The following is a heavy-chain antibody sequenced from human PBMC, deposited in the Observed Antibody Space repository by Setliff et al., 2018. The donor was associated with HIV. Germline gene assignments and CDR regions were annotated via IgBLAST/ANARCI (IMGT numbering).Heavy chain of an antibody. CDR2: MYSRGIS. CDR1: GGSISGHY. CDR3: ARRSPRENYFDY. V-gene: IGHV4-59*11. J-gene: IGHJ4*02. Sequence: SETLSLTCHVSGGSISGHYWSWIRQSPEKGMEWLGYMYSRGISNSSPSIKSRLSISVDTSKNQFSLKLTSMTAADTAIYYCARRSPRENYFDYWGQGTLVTVSS.